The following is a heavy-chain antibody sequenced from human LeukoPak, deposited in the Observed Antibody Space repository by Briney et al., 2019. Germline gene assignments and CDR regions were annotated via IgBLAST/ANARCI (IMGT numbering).Heavy chain of an antibody. CDR2: ISSSSSYI. Sequence: GGSLRLSCAASGFTISSYSMNWVRQAPGKGLEWVSSISSSSSYIYYADSVKGRFTISRDNAKNSLYLQMNSLRAEDTAVYYCAELGITMIGGVWGKGTTVTISS. V-gene: IGHV3-21*01. CDR3: AELGITMIGGV. J-gene: IGHJ6*04. CDR1: GFTISSYS. D-gene: IGHD3-10*02.